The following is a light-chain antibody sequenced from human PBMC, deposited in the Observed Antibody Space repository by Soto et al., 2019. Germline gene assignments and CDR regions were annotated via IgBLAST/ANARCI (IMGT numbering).Light chain of an antibody. CDR3: QHRNNWPPGAA. V-gene: IGKV3-11*01. Sequence: EIVLTPSPAILSMTRGDRATLSCRASQNVYSYLAWYQQKPGQAPRLLIYDASNRATGIPARFSGSGSGTDFTLTISSLEPEDVGVYYCQHRNNWPPGAAFGGGTKVDIK. CDR1: QNVYSY. CDR2: DAS. J-gene: IGKJ4*01.